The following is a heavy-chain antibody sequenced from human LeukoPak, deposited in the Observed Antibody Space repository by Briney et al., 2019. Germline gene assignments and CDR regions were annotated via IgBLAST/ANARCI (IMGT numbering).Heavy chain of an antibody. CDR3: ARGVPDTVAIFDY. CDR1: GGSISSGGYY. J-gene: IGHJ4*02. CDR2: IYYSGST. Sequence: SETLSLTCTVSGGSISSGGYYWSWIRQHPGKGLEWIGYIYYSGSTYYNPSLKSRVTISVDTSKNQFSLKLSSVTAADTAVYYCARGVPDTVAIFDYWGQGTLVTVSS. V-gene: IGHV4-31*03. D-gene: IGHD2-15*01.